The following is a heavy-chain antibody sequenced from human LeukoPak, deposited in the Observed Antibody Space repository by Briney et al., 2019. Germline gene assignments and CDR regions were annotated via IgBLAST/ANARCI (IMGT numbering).Heavy chain of an antibody. V-gene: IGHV4-39*07. J-gene: IGHJ6*03. Sequence: SETLSLTCTVSGGSISSSSYYWGWIRQPPGKGLEWIGSIYYSGSTYYNPSLKSRVTISVDTSKNQFSLKLSSVTAADTAVYYCAREVRAPHFCYYYMDVWGKGTTVTVSS. CDR3: AREVRAPHFCYYYMDV. CDR1: GGSISSSSYY. CDR2: IYYSGST.